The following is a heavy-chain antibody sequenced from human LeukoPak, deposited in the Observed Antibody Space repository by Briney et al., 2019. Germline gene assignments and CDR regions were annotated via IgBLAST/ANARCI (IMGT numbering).Heavy chain of an antibody. CDR2: ISGSGGST. V-gene: IGHV3-23*01. D-gene: IGHD3-16*02. CDR3: AKDHGLSWGIDY. J-gene: IGHJ4*02. CDR1: GFTFSSYA. Sequence: GGSLRLSCAASGFTFSSYAMSWVRQAPGKGLEWVSAISGSGGSTYYADSVKGRFTISRDNSKNTLYLQMNSLRAEDTAVYFCAKDHGLSWGIDYWGRGTLVTVSS.